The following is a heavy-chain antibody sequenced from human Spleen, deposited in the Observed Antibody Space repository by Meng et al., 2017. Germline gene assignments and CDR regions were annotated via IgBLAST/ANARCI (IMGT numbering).Heavy chain of an antibody. Sequence: GESLKISCEASGFSFGSYAMSWVRQAPGKGLEWVSAISGSGGSTYYADSVKGRFTISRDNSKNTLYLQMNSLRAEDTAVYYCAKPKERRYGDYVLDYFDYWGQGTLVTVSS. CDR2: ISGSGGST. V-gene: IGHV3-23*01. D-gene: IGHD4-17*01. CDR1: GFSFGSYA. CDR3: AKPKERRYGDYVLDYFDY. J-gene: IGHJ4*02.